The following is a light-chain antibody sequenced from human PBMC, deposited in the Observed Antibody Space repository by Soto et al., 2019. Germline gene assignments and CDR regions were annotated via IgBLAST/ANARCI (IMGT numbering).Light chain of an antibody. Sequence: EIVFTQSPGTLSLSPGEGATLSCRASQTINNNLAWYQQKPGQAPRILIYGVSRSATGGPARFSGSGSGTEFTLTISSLQSEDFAVYYCQHYNNGPRFGQGTKVDIK. V-gene: IGKV3-15*01. CDR2: GVS. CDR1: QTINNN. CDR3: QHYNNGPR. J-gene: IGKJ1*01.